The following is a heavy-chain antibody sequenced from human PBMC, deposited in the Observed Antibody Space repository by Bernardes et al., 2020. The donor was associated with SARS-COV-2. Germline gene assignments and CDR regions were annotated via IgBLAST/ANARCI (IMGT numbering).Heavy chain of an antibody. CDR2: YNPADGET. CDR1: GYTLSFFS. Sequence: ASVKVSCKVSGYTLSFFSIHWVRQTPGKGLEWIGGYNPADGETMFAQNLQGRATMSDDTSTDTAYMELSSLKSEDTAPYYCAILVDGGALDAWGKGTKVTVS. J-gene: IGHJ6*03. D-gene: IGHD1-26*01. CDR3: AILVDGGALDA. V-gene: IGHV1-24*01.